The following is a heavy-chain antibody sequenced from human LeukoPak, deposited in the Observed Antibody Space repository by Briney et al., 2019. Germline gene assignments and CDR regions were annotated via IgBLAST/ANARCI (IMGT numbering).Heavy chain of an antibody. CDR2: IIPILGIA. CDR3: ARDGGRVDAFDI. J-gene: IGHJ3*02. D-gene: IGHD3-10*01. Sequence: ASVKVSCKASGGTFSSYTISWVRQAPGQGLEWMGRIIPILGIANYAQKFQGRVTITADKSTSTAYMELSRLRSEDTAVYYCARDGGRVDAFDIWGQGTMVTVSS. V-gene: IGHV1-69*04. CDR1: GGTFSSYT.